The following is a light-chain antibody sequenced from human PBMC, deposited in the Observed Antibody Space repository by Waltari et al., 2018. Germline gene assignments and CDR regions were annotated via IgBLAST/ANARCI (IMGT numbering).Light chain of an antibody. CDR2: SAS. CDR3: QQYSTYPYT. CDR1: QNFTHS. J-gene: IGKJ2*01. Sequence: DIQMTQSPSSLSASLGDTVPITCRASQNFTHSLAWYQQKPGKAPQLLIYSASGLQSGVPSRFSGSKSGTDFTLTISSLQPEDIANYYCQQYSTYPYTFGQGTKVEIK. V-gene: IGKV1-16*01.